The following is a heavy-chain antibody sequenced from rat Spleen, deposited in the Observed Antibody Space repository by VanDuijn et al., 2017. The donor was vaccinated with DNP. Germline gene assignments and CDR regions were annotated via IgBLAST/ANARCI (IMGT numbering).Heavy chain of an antibody. CDR1: GFSLTSNG. CDR2: IWAGGST. V-gene: IGHV2-72*01. D-gene: IGHD4-2*01. CDR3: VRGDWAH. Sequence: QVQLKESGPGLMQPSETLSLTCTVSGFSLTSNGVGWVRQPLGKGLVWMGTIWAGGSTNYNSAVQSRLSISRDTSKSQVFLKMNSLQTEDMATYYCVRGDWAHWGQGVMVTVSS. J-gene: IGHJ2*01.